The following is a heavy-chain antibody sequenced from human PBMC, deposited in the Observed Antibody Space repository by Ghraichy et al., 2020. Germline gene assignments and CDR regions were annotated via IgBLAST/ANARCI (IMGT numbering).Heavy chain of an antibody. CDR1: GFTFSSYA. CDR3: AKGENVYSIAHDAFDI. D-gene: IGHD2-15*01. V-gene: IGHV3-23*01. CDR2: ISGSGGST. J-gene: IGHJ3*02. Sequence: GGSLRLSCAASGFTFSSYAMSWVRQAPGKGLEWVSAISGSGGSTYYADSVKGRFTISRDNSKNTLYLQMNSLRAEDTAVYYCAKGENVYSIAHDAFDIWGQGTMVTVSS.